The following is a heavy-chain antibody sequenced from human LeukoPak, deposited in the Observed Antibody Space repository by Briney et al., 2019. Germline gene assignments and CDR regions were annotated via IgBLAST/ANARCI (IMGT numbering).Heavy chain of an antibody. D-gene: IGHD2-2*01. J-gene: IGHJ6*03. CDR3: ARGDCSSTICYSPMDV. Sequence: PSETLSLTCTVSGGSISSGSNYWSWIRQPAGKGLEWIGRVYTSGSTNYNPSLKSRVTISVDTSKNQFSLKVSSVTAADTAVYYCARGDCSSTICYSPMDVWGKGTTVTVSS. V-gene: IGHV4-61*02. CDR2: VYTSGST. CDR1: GGSISSGSNY.